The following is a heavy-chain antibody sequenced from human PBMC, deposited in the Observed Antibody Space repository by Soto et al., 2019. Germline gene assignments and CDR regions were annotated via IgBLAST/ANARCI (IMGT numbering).Heavy chain of an antibody. CDR2: IYYSGST. CDR1: GGSISSYY. Sequence: SETLSLTCTVSGGSISSYYWSWIRQPPGKGLEWIGYIYYSGSTNYNPSLKSRVTISVDTSKNQFSLKLSSVTAADTAVYYCARRCSSSTSCYGYDAFDIWGQGTMVTVSS. D-gene: IGHD2-2*01. J-gene: IGHJ3*02. V-gene: IGHV4-59*08. CDR3: ARRCSSSTSCYGYDAFDI.